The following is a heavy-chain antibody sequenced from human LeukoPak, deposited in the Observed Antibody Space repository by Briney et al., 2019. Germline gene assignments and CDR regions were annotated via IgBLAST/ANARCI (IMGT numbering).Heavy chain of an antibody. CDR3: ARGLRSVIYYGHWFDS. D-gene: IGHD3-3*01. CDR2: INHSESS. J-gene: IGHJ5*01. CDR1: GGSFNGYY. V-gene: IGHV4-34*01. Sequence: SETLSLTCAVSGGSFNGYYRSWIRQPPGKGLEWIGEINHSESSNYNPSLKSRVSISVDTAKNQLSLKVNSVTAADTAVYYCARGLRSVIYYGHWFDSWGQGTLVTVSS.